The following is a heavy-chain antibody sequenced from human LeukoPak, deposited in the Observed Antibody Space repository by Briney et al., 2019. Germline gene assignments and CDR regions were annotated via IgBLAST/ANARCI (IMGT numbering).Heavy chain of an antibody. J-gene: IGHJ6*03. CDR1: GGTFSSYA. Sequence: SVKVSCKASGGTFSSYAISRVRQAPGQGLEWMGGIIPIFGTANYAQKFQGRVTITTDQSTSTAYMELSSLRSEDTAVYYCSKASYSSLNDYYYMDVWGKGTTVTVSS. CDR3: SKASYSSLNDYYYMDV. V-gene: IGHV1-69*05. D-gene: IGHD6-6*01. CDR2: IIPIFGTA.